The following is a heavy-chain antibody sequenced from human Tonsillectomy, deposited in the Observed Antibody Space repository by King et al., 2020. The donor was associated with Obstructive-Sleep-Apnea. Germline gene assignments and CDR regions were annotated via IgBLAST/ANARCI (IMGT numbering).Heavy chain of an antibody. V-gene: IGHV3-48*04. Sequence: VQLVESGGGLVQPGGSLRLSCAASGFTFSSYSMNWVRQAPGKGLEWVSYISSSSSTIYYADSVKGRFTISRDNAKNSLYLQMNSLRAEDTAVYYCARDFVRGSYDRGYYYYYGMDVWGQGTTVTVSS. J-gene: IGHJ6*02. CDR1: GFTFSSYS. D-gene: IGHD1-26*01. CDR2: ISSSSSTI. CDR3: ARDFVRGSYDRGYYYYYGMDV.